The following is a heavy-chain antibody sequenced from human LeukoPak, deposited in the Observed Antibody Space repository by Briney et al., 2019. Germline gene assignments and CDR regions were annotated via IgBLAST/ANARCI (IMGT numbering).Heavy chain of an antibody. V-gene: IGHV3-30*02. D-gene: IGHD4-17*01. Sequence: GGSLRLSCAASGFTFSSYGMHWVRQAPGKGLEWVAFIRYDESNRYYADSVRGRFTISRDNSRNTMYLQMNSLRAEDTAVYYCARYQDYGDYLGYWGQGTLVTVSS. CDR1: GFTFSSYG. CDR2: IRYDESNR. CDR3: ARYQDYGDYLGY. J-gene: IGHJ4*02.